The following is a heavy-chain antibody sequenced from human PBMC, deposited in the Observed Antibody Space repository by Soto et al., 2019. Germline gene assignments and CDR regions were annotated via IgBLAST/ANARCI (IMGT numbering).Heavy chain of an antibody. CDR2: INHSGST. J-gene: IGHJ6*02. V-gene: IGHV4-34*01. CDR3: ARGPAIVVVPAASHGMDV. CDR1: GGSFSGYY. D-gene: IGHD2-2*01. Sequence: LSLTCAVSGGSFSGYYWSWIRQPPGKGLEWIGEINHSGSTNYNPSLKSRVTISVDTSKNQFSLKLSSVTAADTAVYYCARGPAIVVVPAASHGMDVWGQGTTVTVSS.